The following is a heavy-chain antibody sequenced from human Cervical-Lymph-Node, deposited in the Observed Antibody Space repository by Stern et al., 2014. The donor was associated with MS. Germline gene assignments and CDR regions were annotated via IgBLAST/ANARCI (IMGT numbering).Heavy chain of an antibody. J-gene: IGHJ6*02. V-gene: IGHV1-18*01. Sequence: MQLVESGAEVKKPGASVKVSCKASGYTFTSYGISWVRQAPGQGLEWMGWISAYNGNTNYAQKLQGRVTMTTDTSTSTAYMELRSLRSDDTAVYYCPREHDYGGLKRYYYGMDVWGQGTTVTVSS. CDR2: ISAYNGNT. CDR3: PREHDYGGLKRYYYGMDV. CDR1: GYTFTSYG. D-gene: IGHD4-23*01.